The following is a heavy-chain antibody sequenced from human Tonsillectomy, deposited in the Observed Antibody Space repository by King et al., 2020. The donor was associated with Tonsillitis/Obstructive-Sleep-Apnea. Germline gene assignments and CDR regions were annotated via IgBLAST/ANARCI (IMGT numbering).Heavy chain of an antibody. Sequence: EVQLVQSGGGLIQPGGSLRLSCAASGFTVSSNFMTWVRQAPGKGLECVSLIYGGAKTYYADSVKGPFTISRDYSKNTLYLQIDTLRVVETAIYYCARDPARTLEYRNMVLLYSFDYWGQGSPVNRLL. CDR2: IYGGAKT. V-gene: IGHV3-53*01. D-gene: IGHD2-8*01. CDR3: ARDPARTLEYRNMVLLYSFDY. J-gene: IGHJ4*02. CDR1: GFTVSSNF.